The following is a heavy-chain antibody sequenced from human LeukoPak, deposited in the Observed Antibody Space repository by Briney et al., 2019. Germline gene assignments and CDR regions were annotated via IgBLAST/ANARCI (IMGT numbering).Heavy chain of an antibody. J-gene: IGHJ4*02. CDR1: GFTFSSYW. V-gene: IGHV3-30*02. D-gene: IGHD1-26*01. Sequence: GGSLRLSCAASGFTFSSYWMSWVRQAPGKGLEWVAFIRNDGSNKYYADSVKGRFTVSRDNSKNTLYLQMNSLRVEDAAVYYCAKEGDLVGVTYYFDYWGQGTLVTVSS. CDR2: IRNDGSNK. CDR3: AKEGDLVGVTYYFDY.